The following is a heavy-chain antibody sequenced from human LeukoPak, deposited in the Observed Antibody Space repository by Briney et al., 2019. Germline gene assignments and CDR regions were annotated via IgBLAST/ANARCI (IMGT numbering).Heavy chain of an antibody. CDR1: GASINSDY. CDR3: VRGWAPRGEKSSFAS. J-gene: IGHJ4*02. D-gene: IGHD3-10*01. Sequence: SETLSLTCTVSGASINSDYWTWVRQVAGKGLEWIGRIFANGSTNYNPYLRSRITMSVDTSKNQFSLDLSSVTAADTGVYYCVRGWAPRGEKSSFASWGQGTLVTVSS. V-gene: IGHV4-4*07. CDR2: IFANGST.